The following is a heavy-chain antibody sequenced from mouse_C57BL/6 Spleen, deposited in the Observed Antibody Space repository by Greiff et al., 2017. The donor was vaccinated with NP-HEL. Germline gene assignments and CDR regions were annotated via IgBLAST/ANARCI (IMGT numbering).Heavy chain of an antibody. D-gene: IGHD1-1*01. V-gene: IGHV14-4*01. J-gene: IGHJ3*01. CDR2: IDPENGDT. CDR1: GFNIKDDY. CDR3: TGGSSPAWFAY. Sequence: EVKLVESGAELVRPGASVKLSCTASGFNIKDDYMHWVKQRPEQGLEWIGWIDPENGDTEYASKFQGKATITADTSSNTAYLQLSSLTSEDTAVYYCTGGSSPAWFAYWGQGTLVTVSA.